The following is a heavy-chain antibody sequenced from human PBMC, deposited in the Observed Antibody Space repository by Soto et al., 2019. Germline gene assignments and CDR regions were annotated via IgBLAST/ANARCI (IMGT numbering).Heavy chain of an antibody. CDR3: ATPGFATGYYYYGMDV. D-gene: IGHD3-10*01. CDR1: GYSFNSYW. J-gene: IGHJ6*02. V-gene: IGHV5-51*01. CDR2: IYPGDSDT. Sequence: GESLKISCKGSGYSFNSYWIGWVRQMPGKGLEWMGIIYPGDSDTRYSPSFQGQVTISADKSISTAYLQWSSLKASDTAMYYCATPGFATGYYYYGMDVWGQGTTVTVSS.